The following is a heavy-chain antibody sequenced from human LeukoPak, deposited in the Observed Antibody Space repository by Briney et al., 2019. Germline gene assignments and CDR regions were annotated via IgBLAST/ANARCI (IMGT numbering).Heavy chain of an antibody. CDR3: AKAHLPNAYSGTYYCDY. Sequence: GGSLRLSCAASGFTFSYYGMHWVRQAPGKGLEWVAFIRYDENKIFYGDSVEGRFTISRDNSKNTVYLQMNSLRTEDTAVYYCAKAHLPNAYSGTYYCDYWGQGTLVTVSS. CDR1: GFTFSYYG. D-gene: IGHD1-26*01. J-gene: IGHJ4*02. CDR2: IRYDENKI. V-gene: IGHV3-30*02.